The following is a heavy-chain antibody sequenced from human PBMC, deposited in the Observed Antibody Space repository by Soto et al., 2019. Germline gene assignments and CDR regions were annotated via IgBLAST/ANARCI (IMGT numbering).Heavy chain of an antibody. CDR2: INHSGST. Sequence: PSETLSLTCAVYGGSFSGYYWSWIRQPPGKGLEWIGEINHSGSTNYNPSLKSRVTISVDTSKNQFSLKLSSVTAADTAVYYCARGGRIGITGTITRPIDYWGQGTLVTVSS. D-gene: IGHD1-7*01. J-gene: IGHJ4*02. CDR1: GGSFSGYY. V-gene: IGHV4-34*01. CDR3: ARGGRIGITGTITRPIDY.